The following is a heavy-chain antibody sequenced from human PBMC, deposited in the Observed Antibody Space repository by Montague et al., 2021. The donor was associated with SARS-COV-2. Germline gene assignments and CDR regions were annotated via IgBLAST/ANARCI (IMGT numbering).Heavy chain of an antibody. CDR3: ARFGSGTLEFDL. CDR2: IRTTGHT. J-gene: IGHJ4*02. V-gene: IGHV4-61*02. D-gene: IGHD1-26*01. Sequence: TLSLTCTVSGASISTGIYYWSWIRQPAGKGLEWIGRIRTTGHTDYNSSLESRVFMSVDTSTNQVSLSLTSVTAADTAVYFCARFGSGTLEFDLWGQGTLVTVSS. CDR1: GASISTGIYY.